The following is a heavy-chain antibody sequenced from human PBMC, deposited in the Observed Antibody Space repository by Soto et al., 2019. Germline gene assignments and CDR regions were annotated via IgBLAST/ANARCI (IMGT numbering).Heavy chain of an antibody. J-gene: IGHJ4*02. Sequence: QVQLVQSGTEVKKPGSSVKVSCKASGGTFRHSPINWVRQAPGPGLEWMGSIFPLTDIPDYAQNFQARLTISADKSTSTAYMELSSLTSDDTAMYFCARGPLVVLNYFESWGQGTLVTVSS. CDR3: ARGPLVVLNYFES. CDR2: IFPLTDIP. CDR1: GGTFRHSP. V-gene: IGHV1-69*02.